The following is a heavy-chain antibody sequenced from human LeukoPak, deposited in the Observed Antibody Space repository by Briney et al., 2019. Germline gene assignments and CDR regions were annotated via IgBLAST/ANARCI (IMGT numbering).Heavy chain of an antibody. CDR1: GFTFNTYT. Sequence: PGGSLRLSCAASGFTFNTYTMNWVRQAPGKGLEWVSYISGSSGIIDYADSVRGRFTISRDNAKNSLYLQMNSLTDEDTAVYYCAKKWGVGTTTLDYFDYWGQGTLVTVSS. V-gene: IGHV3-48*02. J-gene: IGHJ4*02. D-gene: IGHD1-26*01. CDR2: ISGSSGII. CDR3: AKKWGVGTTTLDYFDY.